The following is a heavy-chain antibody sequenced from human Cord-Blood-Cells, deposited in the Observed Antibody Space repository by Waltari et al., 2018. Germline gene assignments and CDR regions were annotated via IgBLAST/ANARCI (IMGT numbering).Heavy chain of an antibody. V-gene: IGHV1-58*01. Sequence: QMQLVQSGPEVKKPGTSVKVSCKASGFTFTSSAVQWVRQAGGQRLEWIGWIVVGSGNTNYAQKFQERVTITRDMSTSTAYMELSSLRSEDTAVYYCAASRFYTDFWSGPDYWGQGTLVTVSS. D-gene: IGHD3-3*01. CDR1: GFTFTSSA. J-gene: IGHJ4*02. CDR2: IVVGSGNT. CDR3: AASRFYTDFWSGPDY.